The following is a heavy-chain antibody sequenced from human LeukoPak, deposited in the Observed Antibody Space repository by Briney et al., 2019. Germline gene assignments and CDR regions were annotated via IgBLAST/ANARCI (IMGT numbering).Heavy chain of an antibody. CDR2: IYSGDSDT. Sequence: GESLKISCKGSGYNFHTYWIAWVRQMPGKGLEWMGIIYSGDSDTRYSPSFQGQVTISADKSISTAYLQWSSLKASDTAIYYCVRSTSVGFYYYFGMDVWGQGTTVTVSS. CDR1: GYNFHTYW. D-gene: IGHD3-16*01. J-gene: IGHJ6*02. CDR3: VRSTSVGFYYYFGMDV. V-gene: IGHV5-51*01.